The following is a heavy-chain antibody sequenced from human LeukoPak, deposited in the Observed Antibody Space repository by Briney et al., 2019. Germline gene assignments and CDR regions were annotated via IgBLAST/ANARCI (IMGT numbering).Heavy chain of an antibody. J-gene: IGHJ4*02. D-gene: IGHD3-22*01. CDR2: ISSSGSTI. V-gene: IGHV3-48*03. CDR3: AKRRYDSSGHFDS. CDR1: GFTFSSYE. Sequence: GGSLRLSCAASGFTFSSYEMNWVSQAPGKGVEWVSYISSSGSTIYYADSVKGRFTISKDNSKNTLYMRMSSLRAEDTAVYYCAKRRYDSSGHFDSWGQGTLVTVSS.